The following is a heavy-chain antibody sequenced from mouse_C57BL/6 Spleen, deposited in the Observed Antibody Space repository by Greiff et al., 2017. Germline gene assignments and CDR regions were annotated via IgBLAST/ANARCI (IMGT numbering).Heavy chain of an antibody. V-gene: IGHV1-64*01. Sequence: QVQLQQPGAELVKPGASVKLSCKASGYTFTSYWMHWVKQRPGQGLEWIGMIHPNSGSTNYNEKFKSKATLTVDKSSSTAYMQLSSLTSEDSAVYYCARGLPELYYAMDYWGQGTSVTVSS. CDR1: GYTFTSYW. J-gene: IGHJ4*01. D-gene: IGHD3-1*01. CDR2: IHPNSGST. CDR3: ARGLPELYYAMDY.